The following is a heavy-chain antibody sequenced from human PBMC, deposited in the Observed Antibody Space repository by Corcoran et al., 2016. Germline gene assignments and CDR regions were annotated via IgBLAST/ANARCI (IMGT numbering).Heavy chain of an antibody. Sequence: EVQLVESGGGLVKPGGSLRLSCAASGFTFSSYSMNWVRQAPGKGLEWVSSISSSSSYIYYADSVKGRFTISRDNAKNSLYLQMNSLRAEDTAVYYWASGGYCSSTSCYTYYGMDVWGQGTTVTVSS. CDR1: GFTFSSYS. CDR3: ASGGYCSSTSCYTYYGMDV. D-gene: IGHD2-2*02. J-gene: IGHJ6*02. V-gene: IGHV3-21*01. CDR2: ISSSSSYI.